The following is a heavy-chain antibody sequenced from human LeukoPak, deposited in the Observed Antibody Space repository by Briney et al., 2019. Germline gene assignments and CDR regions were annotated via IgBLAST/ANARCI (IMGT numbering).Heavy chain of an antibody. CDR1: GYTFIDSY. Sequence: GASVKVSCKSSGYTFIDSYIHWVRQAPGQGLEWMGWIKPNGGGTQYAQKFQDRVTMTRDTSVSSTYMELSGLRSDDTDVYYCAREKPAVPGTYFDYWGQGSLVTVSS. V-gene: IGHV1-2*02. CDR3: AREKPAVPGTYFDY. CDR2: IKPNGGGT. D-gene: IGHD6-19*01. J-gene: IGHJ4*02.